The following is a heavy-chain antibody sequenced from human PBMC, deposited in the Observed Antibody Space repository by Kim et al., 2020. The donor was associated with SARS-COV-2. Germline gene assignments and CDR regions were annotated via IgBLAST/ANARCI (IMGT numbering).Heavy chain of an antibody. CDR3: ARVLGAIRDVVVVPPAIAFFADYGMDV. Sequence: SVKVSCKASGGTFSNYGISWVRQAPGQGLEWMGGIIPILGTANYAQKFQGRVTITADEFTSTAYMELSSLRSEDTAVYYCARVLGAIRDVVVVPPAIAFFADYGMDVWGQGTTVTVSS. CDR2: IIPILGTA. V-gene: IGHV1-69*13. CDR1: GGTFSNYG. J-gene: IGHJ6*02. D-gene: IGHD2-2*01.